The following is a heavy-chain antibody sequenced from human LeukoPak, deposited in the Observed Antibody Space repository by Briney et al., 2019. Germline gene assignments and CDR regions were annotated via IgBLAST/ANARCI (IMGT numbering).Heavy chain of an antibody. V-gene: IGHV3-21*01. Sequence: GGSLRLSCAASGFTFSSYSMNWVRQAPGKGLEWVSSISSSSSYIYYADSVKGRFTISRDNAKNSLYPQMNSLRAEDTAVYYCARENGSSWYASEFDPWGQGTLVTVSP. CDR3: ARENGSSWYASEFDP. D-gene: IGHD6-13*01. CDR1: GFTFSSYS. J-gene: IGHJ5*02. CDR2: ISSSSSYI.